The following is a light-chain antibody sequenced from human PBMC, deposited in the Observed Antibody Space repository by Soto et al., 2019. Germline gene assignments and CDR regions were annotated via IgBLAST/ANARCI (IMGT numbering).Light chain of an antibody. Sequence: DIVMTQSPDSLAMSLGERATINCKSSQSVLYTLNKRNYLSWYQQKPGQPPKLLIYWAYTRDSGVPDRFSGGGSGTEFTLTISSLQAEDAAVYYCQQYYTTPTITFGQGTRLEIK. J-gene: IGKJ5*01. CDR2: WAY. CDR1: QSVLYTLNKRNY. CDR3: QQYYTTPTIT. V-gene: IGKV4-1*01.